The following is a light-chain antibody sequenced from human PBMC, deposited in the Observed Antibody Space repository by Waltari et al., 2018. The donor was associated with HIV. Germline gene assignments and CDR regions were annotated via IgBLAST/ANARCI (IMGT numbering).Light chain of an antibody. CDR1: QSISTY. Sequence: EIVLTQSPATLSLSPGERATLSCRASQSISTYLAWYQQKPAQAPRLLIYDASKRATDIPARFSGSGSGTDFTLTISSLEAEDFAVYYCQQRYSWPPITFGQGTRLEIK. CDR2: DAS. V-gene: IGKV3-11*01. J-gene: IGKJ5*01. CDR3: QQRYSWPPIT.